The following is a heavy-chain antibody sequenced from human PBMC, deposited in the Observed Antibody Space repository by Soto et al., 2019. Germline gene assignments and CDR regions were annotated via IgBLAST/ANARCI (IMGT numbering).Heavy chain of an antibody. J-gene: IGHJ4*02. V-gene: IGHV3-48*01. CDR3: ARDFRDYDFWSGYTDY. Sequence: GGSLRLSCAASGFTFSSYSMNWVRQAPGKGLEWVSYISSSSSTIYYADSVKGRFTISRDNAKNSLYLQMNSLRAEDTAVYYCARDFRDYDFWSGYTDYWGQGTLVTVSS. CDR1: GFTFSSYS. CDR2: ISSSSSTI. D-gene: IGHD3-3*01.